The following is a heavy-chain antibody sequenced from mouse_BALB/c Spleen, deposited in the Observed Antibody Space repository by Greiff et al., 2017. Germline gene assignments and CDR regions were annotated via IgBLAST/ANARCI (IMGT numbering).Heavy chain of an antibody. CDR3: TREGDEDAMDY. CDR1: GYTFTSYY. CDR2: INPSNGGT. V-gene: IGHV1S81*02. Sequence: QVQLQQSGAELVKPGASVKLSCKASGYTFTSYYMYWVKQRPGQGLEWIGEINPSNGGTNFNEKFKSKATLTVDKSSSTAYMQLSSLTSEDSAVYYCTREGDEDAMDYWGQGTSVTVSS. D-gene: IGHD3-3*01. J-gene: IGHJ4*01.